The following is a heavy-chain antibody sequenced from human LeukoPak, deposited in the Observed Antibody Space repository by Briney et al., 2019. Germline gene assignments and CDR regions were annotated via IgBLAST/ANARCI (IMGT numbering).Heavy chain of an antibody. CDR2: INHSGST. CDR1: GGSFSGYY. J-gene: IGHJ4*02. V-gene: IGHV4-34*01. D-gene: IGHD5-18*01. Sequence: NPSETLSLTCAVYGGSFSGYYWTWIRQSPGKGLEWIGEINHSGSTNYNPSLKSRVTISVDTSKNQFSLKLSSVTAADTAVYYCARDYQGGYGDKTVDYWGQGTLVTVSS. CDR3: ARDYQGGYGDKTVDY.